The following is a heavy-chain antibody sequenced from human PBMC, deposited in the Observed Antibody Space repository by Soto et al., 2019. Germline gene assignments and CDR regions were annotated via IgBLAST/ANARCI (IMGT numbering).Heavy chain of an antibody. D-gene: IGHD5-12*01. CDR2: IYYSGST. CDR1: GGSISSYY. V-gene: IGHV4-59*01. Sequence: QVQLQESGPGLVKPSETLSLTCTVSGGSISSYYWSWIRQPPGKGLEWIGYIYYSGSTNYNPSLKSRVTISVDTSKNQFSLKLSSVTAADTAVYYCARVRSGRGYDGNDYWGQGTLVTVSS. CDR3: ARVRSGRGYDGNDY. J-gene: IGHJ4*02.